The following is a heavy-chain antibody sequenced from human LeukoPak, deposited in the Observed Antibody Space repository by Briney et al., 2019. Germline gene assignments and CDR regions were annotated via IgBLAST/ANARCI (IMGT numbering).Heavy chain of an antibody. CDR1: GGSISTSNYY. CDR2: IFYSGST. CDR3: ASLGGYDLYYYYYMDV. Sequence: PSETLSLTCTVSGGSISTSNYYWGWIRQPPGKGLEWIGNIFYSGSTYYGPSLKSRLTISLDTSRNQFSLKLNSVTAADTAVYYCASLGGYDLYYYYYMDVWGKGTTVTISS. J-gene: IGHJ6*03. D-gene: IGHD5-12*01. V-gene: IGHV4-39*07.